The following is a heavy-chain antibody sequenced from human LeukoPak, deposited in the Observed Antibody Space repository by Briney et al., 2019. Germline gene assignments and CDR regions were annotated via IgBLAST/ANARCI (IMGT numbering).Heavy chain of an antibody. D-gene: IGHD3-10*01. CDR1: GLSFNSCG. J-gene: IGHJ4*02. CDR3: AKGSGGSGSFYNHFDC. CDR2: ISSGGSNK. V-gene: IGHV3-30*18. Sequence: PGGSLRLSCAASGLSFNSCGMHWVRQAPGKGLEWVAVISSGGSNKYYADSVKGRFTISRDNSKNTLSLQMNSLRTEDTAVFYCAKGSGGSGSFYNHFDCWGQGTLVTVSS.